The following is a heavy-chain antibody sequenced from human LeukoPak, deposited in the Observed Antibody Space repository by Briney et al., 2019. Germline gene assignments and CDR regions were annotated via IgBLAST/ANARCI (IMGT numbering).Heavy chain of an antibody. Sequence: SVKVSCKASGGTFSSYAISWVRQAPGQGLEWMGGIIPIFGTANYAQKFQGRVTITTDESTSTAYMELSSLKSEDTAVYYCARDNYAGANWFDPWGQGTLVTVSS. V-gene: IGHV1-69*05. CDR1: GGTFSSYA. D-gene: IGHD1-7*01. CDR3: ARDNYAGANWFDP. CDR2: IIPIFGTA. J-gene: IGHJ5*02.